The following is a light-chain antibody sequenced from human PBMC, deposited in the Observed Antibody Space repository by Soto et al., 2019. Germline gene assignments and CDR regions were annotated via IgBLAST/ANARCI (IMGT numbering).Light chain of an antibody. CDR3: QQSNSYSPT. V-gene: IGKV1-5*03. CDR1: QSISTW. Sequence: DIQMTQSPSTLSASVGDRVTITCRASQSISTWLAWYQQEPGKAPTLLIHKASSLQSGVPSRFSGSGSGTDFTLTISSLHPDDFATYYCQQSNSYSPTFGQGTRVEIK. J-gene: IGKJ1*01. CDR2: KAS.